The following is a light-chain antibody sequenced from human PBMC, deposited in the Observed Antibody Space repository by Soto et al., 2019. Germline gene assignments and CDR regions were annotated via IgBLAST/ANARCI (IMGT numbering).Light chain of an antibody. Sequence: DIQMTQSPSTLSGSVGDRVTTTCRASQTISSWLAWYQQKPGKAPKLLIYKASTLKSGVPSRFSGSGSGTEFTLTISSLQPDDFATYYCQHYNSYSEPFGQGTKVDI. CDR1: QTISSW. CDR3: QHYNSYSEP. J-gene: IGKJ1*01. V-gene: IGKV1-5*03. CDR2: KAS.